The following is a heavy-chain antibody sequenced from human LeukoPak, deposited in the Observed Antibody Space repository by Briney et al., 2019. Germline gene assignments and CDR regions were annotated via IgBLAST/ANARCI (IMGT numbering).Heavy chain of an antibody. D-gene: IGHD3-10*01. V-gene: IGHV5-51*01. CDR1: GYSFTSYW. J-gene: IGHJ6*03. Sequence: KISCKGSGYSFTSYWIGWVRQMPGKGLEWMGIIYPGDSDTRYSPSFQGQVTISADKSISTAYLQWSSLKASDTAMYYCARRGAPGRYYYGSGGDYYYYYYMDVWGKGTTVTVSS. CDR2: IYPGDSDT. CDR3: ARRGAPGRYYYGSGGDYYYYYYMDV.